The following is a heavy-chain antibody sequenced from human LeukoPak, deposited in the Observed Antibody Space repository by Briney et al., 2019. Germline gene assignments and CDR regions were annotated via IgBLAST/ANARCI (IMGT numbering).Heavy chain of an antibody. CDR1: NDSISSGDYY. J-gene: IGHJ4*02. V-gene: IGHV4-30-4*01. CDR2: IFHRGGT. D-gene: IGHD2-15*01. Sequence: PSETLSLTCTVSNDSISSGDYYWNWIRQPPGKGLELIGYIFHRGGTSYNPSLKSRILFSVDTSQNQFSLKLNSVTAADTAVYYCVREILYCSGGSCYRGPFDNWGQGTLVTVSA. CDR3: VREILYCSGGSCYRGPFDN.